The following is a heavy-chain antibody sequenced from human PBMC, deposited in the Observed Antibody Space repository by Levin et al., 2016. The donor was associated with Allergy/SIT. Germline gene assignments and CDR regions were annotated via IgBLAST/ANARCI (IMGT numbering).Heavy chain of an antibody. CDR2: IDPSDSYI. V-gene: IGHV5-10-1*01. J-gene: IGHJ3*01. CDR3: ARRITVRGEGNAFDL. D-gene: IGHD3-10*01. Sequence: GESLKISCQSSGYNFTNFWITWVRQLPGKGLEWMGRIDPSDSYIKYSPSFQGHVTMSGDKSLSTAYLQWTSLKASDTAMYYCARRITVRGEGNAFDLWGQGTMVIVSS. CDR1: GYNFTNFW.